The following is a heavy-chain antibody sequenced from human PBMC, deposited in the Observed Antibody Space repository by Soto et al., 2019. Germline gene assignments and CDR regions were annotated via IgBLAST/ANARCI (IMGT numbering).Heavy chain of an antibody. V-gene: IGHV5-10-1*01. Sequence: PGESLKISSKASGYSFTNYWIRWVRQMPGKGLEWRGRIAPYDSYAPYSPSFQGHVTLSSDKSITTAYLQWSSLTAAGTDIYYSAVHRCSTTTCEPTFDVWGQGTLVTVSS. CDR3: AVHRCSTTTCEPTFDV. D-gene: IGHD2-2*01. CDR1: GYSFTNYW. J-gene: IGHJ3*01. CDR2: IAPYDSYA.